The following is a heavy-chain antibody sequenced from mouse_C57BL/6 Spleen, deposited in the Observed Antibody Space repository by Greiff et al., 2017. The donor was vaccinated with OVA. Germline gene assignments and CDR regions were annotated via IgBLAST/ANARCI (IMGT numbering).Heavy chain of an antibody. V-gene: IGHV5-9-1*02. CDR1: GFTFSSYA. J-gene: IGHJ2*01. CDR2: ISSGGDYI. CDR3: TRVPRRYGNYFDY. Sequence: EVKVVESGEGLVKPGGSLKLSCAASGFTFSSYAMSWVRQTPEKRLEWVAYISSGGDYIYYADTVKGRFTISRDNARNTLYLQMSSLKSEDTAMYYCTRVPRRYGNYFDYWGQGTTLTVSS. D-gene: IGHD2-1*01.